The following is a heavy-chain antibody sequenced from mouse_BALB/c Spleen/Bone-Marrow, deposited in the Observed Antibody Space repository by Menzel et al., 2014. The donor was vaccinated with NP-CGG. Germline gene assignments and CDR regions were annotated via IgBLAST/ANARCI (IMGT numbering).Heavy chain of an antibody. D-gene: IGHD2-4*01. CDR3: ARHAYYDQTEVSFVY. Sequence: EAKLVESGGGLVKSGGSLKLSCAASGFSFNSYGMSWVRQTPEKRLEWVATISGGGSYTFYPDSVKGRFTISRDNAKNNLYLQLSSLRSEDTALYYCARHAYYDQTEVSFVYWGQGTLVTVSA. J-gene: IGHJ3*01. CDR1: GFSFNSYG. CDR2: ISGGGSYT. V-gene: IGHV5-9-2*01.